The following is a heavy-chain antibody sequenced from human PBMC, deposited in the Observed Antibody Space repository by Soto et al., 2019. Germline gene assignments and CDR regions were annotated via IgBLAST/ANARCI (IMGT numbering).Heavy chain of an antibody. CDR1: GYTFTGYH. CDR3: ARWVGASNWFDP. D-gene: IGHD1-26*01. V-gene: IGHV1-2*04. J-gene: IGHJ5*02. Sequence: QVQLVQSGAEVKEPGASVKVSCKASGYTFTGYHIHWVRQAPGQGLEWMGWINTNSEDTNYAQKFQGWVTMTRDTSINTAYVQLSRLRSDDTAVYYCARWVGASNWFDPWGQGTLVTVSS. CDR2: INTNSEDT.